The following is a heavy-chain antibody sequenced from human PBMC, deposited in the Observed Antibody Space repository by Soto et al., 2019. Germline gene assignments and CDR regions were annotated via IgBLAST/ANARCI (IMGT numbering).Heavy chain of an antibody. J-gene: IGHJ4*02. CDR1: GFTFSSYW. D-gene: IGHD2-21*02. CDR2: IKQDGSEK. CDR3: ARAFCGGDCPRYYFDY. V-gene: IGHV3-7*04. Sequence: GGSLRLSCAASGFTFSSYWMSWVRQAPGKGLEWVANIKQDGSEKYYVDSVKGRFTISRDNAKNSLYLQMNSLRADDTAVYYCARAFCGGDCPRYYFDYWGQGTRVTVSS.